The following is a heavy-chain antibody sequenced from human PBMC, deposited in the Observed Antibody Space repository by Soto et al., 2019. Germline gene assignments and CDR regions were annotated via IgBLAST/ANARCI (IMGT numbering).Heavy chain of an antibody. Sequence: ASVKVSCKASGGTSSSYAISWVRQAPGQGLEWMGGIIPIFGTANYAQKFQGRVTITADESTSTAYMELSSLRSEDTAVYYCARVIQYSTSSSDYWCQGTLVTVS. CDR1: GGTSSSYA. J-gene: IGHJ4*02. CDR2: IIPIFGTA. V-gene: IGHV1-69*13. CDR3: ARVIQYSTSSSDY. D-gene: IGHD6-13*01.